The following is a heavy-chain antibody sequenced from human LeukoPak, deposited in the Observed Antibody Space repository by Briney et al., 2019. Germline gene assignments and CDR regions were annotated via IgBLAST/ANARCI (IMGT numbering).Heavy chain of an antibody. CDR1: GYTFTGYY. V-gene: IGHV1-2*02. CDR2: ISAYNGNP. D-gene: IGHD6-13*01. J-gene: IGHJ4*02. CDR3: ARVGSSWYFPFAY. Sequence: ASVKVSCKASGYTFTGYYMHWVRQAPGQGREWMGWISAYNGNPNYAQKFQGRDTMTRDTSISTDYMELSRLRSDDTAVYYCARVGSSWYFPFAYWGQGTLVTVSS.